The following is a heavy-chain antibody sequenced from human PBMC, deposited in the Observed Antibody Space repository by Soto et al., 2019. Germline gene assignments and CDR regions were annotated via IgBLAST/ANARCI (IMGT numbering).Heavy chain of an antibody. V-gene: IGHV3-11*04. CDR2: MSNSGSTI. CDR3: ARTTLGYTSHVDY. Sequence: LCVPCAVSGGSISTTHWWTCVRQSQGKSLEWITYMSNSGSTIYYADSVKGRFTISRDNTKNSLSLQMNSLRAADTAMYYCARTTLGYTSHVDYWGQGILVTVS. D-gene: IGHD3-16*02. J-gene: IGHJ4*02. CDR1: GGSISTT.